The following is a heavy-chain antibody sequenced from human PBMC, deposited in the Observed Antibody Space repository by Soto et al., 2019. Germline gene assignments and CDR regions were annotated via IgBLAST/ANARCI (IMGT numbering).Heavy chain of an antibody. CDR1: GFSLTTSGVS. CDR2: IYWDDDK. Sequence: QITLKESGPTLVKPTQTLTLTCTFSGFSLTTSGVSVGWIRQPPGKALEWLTLIYWDDDKRYSPSLKNRLTITKDTSNNQVVLTMTNMDPRDTATYYCTPSDGFGDHYSALDVWGQGTTVTVSS. D-gene: IGHD3-10*01. J-gene: IGHJ6*02. V-gene: IGHV2-5*02. CDR3: TPSDGFGDHYSALDV.